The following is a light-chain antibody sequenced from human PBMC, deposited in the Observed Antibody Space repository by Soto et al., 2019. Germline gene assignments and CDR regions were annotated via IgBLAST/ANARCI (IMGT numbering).Light chain of an antibody. CDR3: QQHDSSPWM. Sequence: FLMQSPFTRSLSPWERATLSCRASQSVSNTYVAWYQHIPGQTPRLLIYGASNRATGIPDRFSGSGSGTDFTLTISRLEPEDFAVYYCQQHDSSPWMFGQGTKVDIK. CDR2: GAS. V-gene: IGKV3-20*01. J-gene: IGKJ1*01. CDR1: QSVSNTY.